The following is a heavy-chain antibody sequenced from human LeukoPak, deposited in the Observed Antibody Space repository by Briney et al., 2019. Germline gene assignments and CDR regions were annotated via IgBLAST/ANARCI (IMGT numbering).Heavy chain of an antibody. CDR1: NGSINSYY. Sequence: PSETLSLTCTVSNGSINSYYWGWVRQPPGKGLEWIGYIYHSGSTNYNPSLRSRVTISVDTSKSQLSLKLNSVTAADTAVYFCARVRWLHAYYSYYYMDVWGRGTTVTVSS. D-gene: IGHD3-22*01. CDR2: IYHSGST. CDR3: ARVRWLHAYYSYYYMDV. V-gene: IGHV4-59*01. J-gene: IGHJ6*03.